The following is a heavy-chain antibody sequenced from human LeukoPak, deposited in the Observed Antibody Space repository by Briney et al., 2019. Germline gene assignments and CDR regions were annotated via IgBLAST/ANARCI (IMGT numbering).Heavy chain of an antibody. J-gene: IGHJ4*02. D-gene: IGHD6-19*01. V-gene: IGHV3-30*02. CDR2: IRYDGSNK. CDR3: AKSDAYSGYSSGWYYFDY. CDR1: GFTFSSYW. Sequence: PGGSLRLSCAASGFTFSSYWMSWVRQAPGKGLEWVAFIRYDGSNKYYADSVKGRFTISRDNSKNTLYLQMNSLRAEDTAVYYCAKSDAYSGYSSGWYYFDYWGQGTLVTVSS.